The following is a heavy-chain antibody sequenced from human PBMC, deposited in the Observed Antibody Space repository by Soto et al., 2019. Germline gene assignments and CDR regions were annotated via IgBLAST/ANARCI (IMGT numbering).Heavy chain of an antibody. CDR2: IIGSGGST. J-gene: IGHJ4*02. D-gene: IGHD3-22*01. V-gene: IGHV3-23*01. Sequence: GGSLRLSCAASGFTFSSYALGWVRQAPGKGLEWVPTIIGSGGSTYYADSVKGRFTISRGKSRNSLYLQMNNLRAEDTAIYYCAKDRNYYDSSGFDFWGQGTLVTVSS. CDR1: GFTFSSYA. CDR3: AKDRNYYDSSGFDF.